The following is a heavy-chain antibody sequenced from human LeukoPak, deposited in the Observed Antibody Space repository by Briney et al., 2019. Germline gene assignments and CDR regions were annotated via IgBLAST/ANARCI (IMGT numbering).Heavy chain of an antibody. J-gene: IGHJ4*02. V-gene: IGHV4-4*07. CDR1: GGSISSYY. CDR3: AREGGPGGDYGSIDS. Sequence: SETLSLTCSVSGGSISSYYWSWIRQPAGKQPEWIGRMYTSGSTYYNPSLKSRVTMSADTSKNQFSLKLTSVTAADTSVYYCAREGGPGGDYGSIDSWGQGTLVTVSP. D-gene: IGHD4-17*01. CDR2: MYTSGST.